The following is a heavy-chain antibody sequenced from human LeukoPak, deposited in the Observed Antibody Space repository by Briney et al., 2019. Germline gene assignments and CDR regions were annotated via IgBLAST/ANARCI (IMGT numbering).Heavy chain of an antibody. CDR1: GGSISSGGYS. V-gene: IGHV4-30-2*01. J-gene: IGHJ2*01. CDR3: ARSSYDSSGYDWYFDL. D-gene: IGHD3-22*01. CDR2: IYDSGST. Sequence: PSETLSLTCAVSGGSISSGGYSWSWTRQPPGKGLEWIGYIYDSGSTYYNPSLNSRVTISVDRSKNQVSLKLSSVTAADTAVYYCARSSYDSSGYDWYFDLWGRGTLVTVSS.